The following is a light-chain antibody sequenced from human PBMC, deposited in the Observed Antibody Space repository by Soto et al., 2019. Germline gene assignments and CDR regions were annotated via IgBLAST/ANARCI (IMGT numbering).Light chain of an antibody. CDR1: SSDVGGYNY. J-gene: IGLJ1*01. CDR2: DVS. CDR3: SSYTSSSTLV. V-gene: IGLV2-14*01. Sequence: QSVLTQPASVSASPGQSITLSCTGTSSDVGGYNYVSWYQQHTGKVPKLMIYDVSNRPSGVSDRFSGSKSGNTASLTISGLQADDESDYYFSSYTSSSTLVFGTGTKLTVL.